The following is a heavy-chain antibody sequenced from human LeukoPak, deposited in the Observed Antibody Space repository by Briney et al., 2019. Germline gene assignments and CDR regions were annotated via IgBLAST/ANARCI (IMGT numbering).Heavy chain of an antibody. CDR1: GFSFSSYR. Sequence: TGGSLRLSCAASGFSFSSYRMNWVRQAPGKGLEWVSVISADSATTFYADSVKGRFTISRDNAKNTVFLQMSSLRAEDTALYYCARKSASGNYPLDYWGQGTLVTVSS. D-gene: IGHD3-10*01. J-gene: IGHJ4*02. CDR2: ISADSATT. CDR3: ARKSASGNYPLDY. V-gene: IGHV3-23*01.